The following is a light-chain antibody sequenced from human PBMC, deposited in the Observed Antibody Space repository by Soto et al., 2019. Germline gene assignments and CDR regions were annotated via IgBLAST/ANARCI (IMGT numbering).Light chain of an antibody. J-gene: IGKJ2*01. CDR1: QSLLHSNGYNY. V-gene: IGKV2-28*01. CDR2: LGS. CDR3: MSPVLTTPSA. Sequence: VRTQNPLSLPVTPRESASVSCRSSQSLLHSNGYNYMEWYLQKPGQSPQLLIYLGSNRASGGPDRYSRSGAGTDFTLKIRRVVADDTGGYSCMSPVLTTPSAFGHGTKVDIK.